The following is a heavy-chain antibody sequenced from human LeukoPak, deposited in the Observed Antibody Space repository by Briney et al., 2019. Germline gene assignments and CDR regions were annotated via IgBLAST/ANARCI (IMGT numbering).Heavy chain of an antibody. CDR3: AKSLYYDFWSGYYSDY. CDR1: GFTFSSYA. Sequence: GGSLRLSCAASGFTFSSYAMSWVRQAPGKGLEWVSAISGSGGSTYYADSVKGRFTISRDNSKNALYLQMNSLRAEDTAVYYCAKSLYYDFWSGYYSDYWGQGTLVTVSS. V-gene: IGHV3-23*01. CDR2: ISGSGGST. D-gene: IGHD3-3*01. J-gene: IGHJ4*02.